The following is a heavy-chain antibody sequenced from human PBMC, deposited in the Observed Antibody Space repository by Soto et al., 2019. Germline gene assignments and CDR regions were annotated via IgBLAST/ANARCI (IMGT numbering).Heavy chain of an antibody. V-gene: IGHV5-51*01. CDR3: ARRGYSYAELRVLDV. Sequence: GESLKISCKGSGYIFTTYWIGWVRQMTGKGLEWMGNIYPGDSDTRYSPSFQGQITISADKSISTAYLQWSSLKASDTAIYYCARRGYSYAELRVLDVWGQGTTVTVSS. J-gene: IGHJ6*02. D-gene: IGHD5-18*01. CDR2: IYPGDSDT. CDR1: GYIFTTYW.